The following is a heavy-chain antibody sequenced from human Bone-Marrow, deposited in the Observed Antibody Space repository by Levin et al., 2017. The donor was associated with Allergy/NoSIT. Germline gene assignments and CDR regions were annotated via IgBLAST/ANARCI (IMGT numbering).Heavy chain of an antibody. CDR2: IIGSGDSK. J-gene: IGHJ3*02. CDR1: GFMFSSYA. Sequence: GESLKISWAASGFMFSSYAMSWVRQAPGKGLEWVSAIIGSGDSKYYEDSVKGRFTMSRDNSKNTVYLQMNSLRAEDTAVYYCAKGGEWDAFDIWGQGTLVTVSS. V-gene: IGHV3-23*01. CDR3: AKGGEWDAFDI. D-gene: IGHD3-16*01.